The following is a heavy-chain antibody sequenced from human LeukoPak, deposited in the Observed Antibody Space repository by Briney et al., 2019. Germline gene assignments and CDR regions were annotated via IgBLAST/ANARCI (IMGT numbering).Heavy chain of an antibody. CDR2: ISSSSSTI. V-gene: IGHV3-48*01. CDR1: GFTFSSYG. D-gene: IGHD2-8*01. CDR3: ARAMGYYGMDV. Sequence: PGRSLRLSCAASGFTFSSYGMHWVRQAPGKGLEWVSYISSSSSTIYYADSVKGRFTISRDNAKNSLYLQMNSLRAEDTAVYYCARAMGYYGMDVWGQGTTVTVSS. J-gene: IGHJ6*02.